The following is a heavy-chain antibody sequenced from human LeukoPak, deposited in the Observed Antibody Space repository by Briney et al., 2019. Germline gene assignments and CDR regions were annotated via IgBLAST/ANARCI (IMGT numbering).Heavy chain of an antibody. Sequence: GGSLRLSCAASGFTFSSYAMSWVRQAPGKGLEWVSAISGSGGSTYYADSVKGRFTTSRDNSKNTLYLQMNSLRAEDTAVYYCAKDRYYYDSSGYYGYWGQGTLVTVSS. J-gene: IGHJ4*02. D-gene: IGHD3-22*01. CDR1: GFTFSSYA. V-gene: IGHV3-23*01. CDR2: ISGSGGST. CDR3: AKDRYYYDSSGYYGY.